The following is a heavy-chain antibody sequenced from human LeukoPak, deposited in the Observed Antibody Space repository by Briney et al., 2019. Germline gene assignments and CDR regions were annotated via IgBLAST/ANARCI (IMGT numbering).Heavy chain of an antibody. J-gene: IGHJ4*02. CDR3: ARGVKSADCSGGSCYFF. Sequence: ASVKVSCKASGYTFTSYDIHWVRQATGQGLEWMGWMNPNSGNTGYAQKFQGRVTMTRNTSISTAYMELSSLRSEDTAVYYCARGVKSADCSGGSCYFFWGQGTLVTVSS. D-gene: IGHD2-15*01. CDR2: MNPNSGNT. V-gene: IGHV1-8*01. CDR1: GYTFTSYD.